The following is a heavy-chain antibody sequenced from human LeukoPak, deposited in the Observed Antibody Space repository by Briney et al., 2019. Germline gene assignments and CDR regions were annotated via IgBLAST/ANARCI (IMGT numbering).Heavy chain of an antibody. V-gene: IGHV3-23*01. CDR2: ISDSGGSA. Sequence: PGGSLRLSCAASGFPFRIYALSWVRQAPGKGLEWVSVISDSGGSAYYADSVKGRFTMSGDNSKNTLYLQMNSLRAEDTAVYYCAKLMTTHRRYFDYWGQGTLVTVSS. CDR3: AKLMTTHRRYFDY. J-gene: IGHJ4*02. CDR1: GFPFRIYA. D-gene: IGHD1-1*01.